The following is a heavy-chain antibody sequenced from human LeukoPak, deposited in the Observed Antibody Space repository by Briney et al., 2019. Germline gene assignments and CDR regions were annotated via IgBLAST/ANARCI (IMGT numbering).Heavy chain of an antibody. Sequence: SQTLSLTCTVSGDSISSSGYYWSWIRQHPGKGLEWIGYIYYSGSTYYNPSLKSRVTISVDTSKNQFSLKLSSVTAADTAVYYCARGMVAATPSLDPWGQGTLVTVSS. CDR2: IYYSGST. CDR1: GDSISSSGYY. J-gene: IGHJ5*02. D-gene: IGHD2-15*01. CDR3: ARGMVAATPSLDP. V-gene: IGHV4-31*03.